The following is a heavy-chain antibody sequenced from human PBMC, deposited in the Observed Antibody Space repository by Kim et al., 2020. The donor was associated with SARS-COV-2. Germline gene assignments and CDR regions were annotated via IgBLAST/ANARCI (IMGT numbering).Heavy chain of an antibody. CDR2: ISADESIK. J-gene: IGHJ4*02. CDR1: GFTFCSAH. D-gene: IGHD6-19*01. Sequence: GGSLRLSCAGSGFTFCSAHMHWVRQAPGKGLEWVAVISADESIKGYADSVRGRFSGSRDNSQNTLFLQIDSLRPEDTAVYYCAREGHSSGRAGNFDNWGQGTLVTVSS. V-gene: IGHV3-30*03. CDR3: AREGHSSGRAGNFDN.